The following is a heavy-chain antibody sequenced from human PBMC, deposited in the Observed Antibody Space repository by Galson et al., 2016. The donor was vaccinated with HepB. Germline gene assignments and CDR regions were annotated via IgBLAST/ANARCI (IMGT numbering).Heavy chain of an antibody. CDR1: GVTFGTSA. CDR3: AARDNSWPYY. D-gene: IGHD6-13*01. J-gene: IGHJ4*02. V-gene: IGHV1-58*01. Sequence: SVKVSCKASGVTFGTSAVQWVRQARGQHLEWIGWIVAGNGDTKYAQKFQERVTITRDMSTRTAYMELSSLTSEDTAVYYCAARDNSWPYYWGQGTLVTVSS. CDR2: IVAGNGDT.